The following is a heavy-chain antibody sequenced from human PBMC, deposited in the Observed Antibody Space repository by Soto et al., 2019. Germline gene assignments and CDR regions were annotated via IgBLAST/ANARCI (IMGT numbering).Heavy chain of an antibody. CDR3: AGGRGSYFLHAFDI. D-gene: IGHD1-26*01. CDR2: IIPIFGTA. CDR1: GGTFSSYA. J-gene: IGHJ3*02. Sequence: QVQLVQSGAEVKKPGSSVKVSCKASGGTFSSYAISWVRQAPGQGLEWMGGIIPIFGTANYAQKFQGRVTITADESTSPAYMELSSLRSEDTAVYYWAGGRGSYFLHAFDIWGQGTMVTVSS. V-gene: IGHV1-69*01.